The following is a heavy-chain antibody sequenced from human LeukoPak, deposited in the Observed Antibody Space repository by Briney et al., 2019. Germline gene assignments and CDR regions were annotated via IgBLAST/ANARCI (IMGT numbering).Heavy chain of an antibody. CDR1: GGSIRGYF. V-gene: IGHV4-59*01. J-gene: IGHJ4*02. Sequence: PSETLSLTCTVSGGSIRGYFWTWIRQPPGKGLEWIGYIYYSGSTNYNPSLKSRVTIAVDTSKNQFSLRLNSVTAADTAVYYCARANYGDYYFDYWGQGTLVTVSS. CDR2: IYYSGST. CDR3: ARANYGDYYFDY. D-gene: IGHD4-17*01.